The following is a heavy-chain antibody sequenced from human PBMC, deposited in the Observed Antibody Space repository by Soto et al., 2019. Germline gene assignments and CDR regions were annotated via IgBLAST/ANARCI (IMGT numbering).Heavy chain of an antibody. Sequence: EVQLVESGGGLVKPGGSLRLSCAASGFTFSSYSMNWVRQAPGKGLEWVSSISSSSSYIYYADSVKGRFTISRDNAKNSLYLQMNSLRAEDTAVYYCARGGYCSSTSCYRLSGMDVWGQGTTVTVSS. V-gene: IGHV3-21*01. CDR3: ARGGYCSSTSCYRLSGMDV. J-gene: IGHJ6*02. CDR2: ISSSSSYI. D-gene: IGHD2-2*01. CDR1: GFTFSSYS.